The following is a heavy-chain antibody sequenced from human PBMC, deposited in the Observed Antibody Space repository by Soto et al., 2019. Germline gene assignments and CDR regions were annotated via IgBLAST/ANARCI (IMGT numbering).Heavy chain of an antibody. V-gene: IGHV4-39*07. J-gene: IGHJ6*02. CDR1: GGSISSSSYY. Sequence: SETLSLTCTVSGGSISSSSYYWGWIRQPPGKGLEWIGSIYYSGSTNYNPSLKSRVTISVDTSKNQFSLKLSSVTAADTAVYYFARLSLNQLNYYYYYGMDVWGQGTTVTVSS. CDR3: ARLSLNQLNYYYYYGMDV. D-gene: IGHD1-1*01. CDR2: IYYSGST.